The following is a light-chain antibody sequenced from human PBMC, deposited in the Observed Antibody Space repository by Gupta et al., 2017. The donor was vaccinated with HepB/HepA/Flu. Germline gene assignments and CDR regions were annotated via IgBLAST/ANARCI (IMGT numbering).Light chain of an antibody. CDR3: QAWDSSTALYV. Sequence: SYELTQPPSVSVSPGQTASITCSGDKLGDKYACWYQQKPGQSPVLVIYQDSKRPSGIPERFSGSNSGTTATLTTIWTQAMDEADYYCQAWDSSTALYVFGTGTKVTVL. CDR1: KLGDKY. CDR2: QDS. J-gene: IGLJ1*01. V-gene: IGLV3-1*01.